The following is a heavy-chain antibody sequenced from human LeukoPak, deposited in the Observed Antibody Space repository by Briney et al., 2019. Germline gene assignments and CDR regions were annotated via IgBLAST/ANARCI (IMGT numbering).Heavy chain of an antibody. CDR3: AKGIAAAGTYYYGMDV. CDR1: GFTFDDYT. Sequence: GGSLRLSCAASGFTFDDYTMHWVRQAPGKGLEWVSLISWDGGSTHYADSVKGRFTISRDNSKNSLYLQMNSLRTEDTALYYCAKGIAAAGTYYYGMDVWGQGTTVTVSS. D-gene: IGHD6-13*01. CDR2: ISWDGGST. J-gene: IGHJ6*02. V-gene: IGHV3-43*01.